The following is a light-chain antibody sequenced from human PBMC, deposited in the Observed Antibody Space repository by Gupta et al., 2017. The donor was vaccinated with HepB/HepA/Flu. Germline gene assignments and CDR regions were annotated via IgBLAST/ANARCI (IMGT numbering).Light chain of an antibody. V-gene: IGLV2-23*02. Sequence: QSALTQAASVSGSPGQSITISCTGTSSDVGTYNLVSWYQQHPGKAPKLIIYEVSKWPSGVSNRFSGSKSGNTASLTISGLQAEDEADYYCCSYAGRSTFVFGPGTKVTVV. CDR3: CSYAGRSTFV. CDR2: EVS. J-gene: IGLJ1*01. CDR1: SSDVGTYNL.